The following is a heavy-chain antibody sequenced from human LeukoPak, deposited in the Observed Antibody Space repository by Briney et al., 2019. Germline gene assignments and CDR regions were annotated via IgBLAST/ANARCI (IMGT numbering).Heavy chain of an antibody. J-gene: IGHJ3*02. Sequence: ASVKVSCKASGSTFTRYYIHWVRQAPGQGLDWMGMINPSSGSTRFAQMFQDRVTMTTDTSTSTAYMELRSLRSDDTAVYYCARGMGYSYGHPQGAFDIWGQGTMVTVSS. CDR3: ARGMGYSYGHPQGAFDI. D-gene: IGHD5-18*01. V-gene: IGHV1-46*01. CDR2: INPSSGST. CDR1: GSTFTRYY.